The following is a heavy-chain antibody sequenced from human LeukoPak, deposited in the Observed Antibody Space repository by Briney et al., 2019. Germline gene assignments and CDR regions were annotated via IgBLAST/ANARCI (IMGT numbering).Heavy chain of an antibody. D-gene: IGHD3-10*01. CDR1: EFTFSSYW. J-gene: IGHJ4*02. CDR3: ARAHYYGSGSYYKY. V-gene: IGHV3-7*04. Sequence: GSLRLSCAASEFTFSSYWMSWVRQAPGKGLEWVANIKQDGSEKYYVDSVKGRFTISRDNAKNSLYLQMNSLRAEDTAVYYCARAHYYGSGSYYKYWGQGTLVTVSS. CDR2: IKQDGSEK.